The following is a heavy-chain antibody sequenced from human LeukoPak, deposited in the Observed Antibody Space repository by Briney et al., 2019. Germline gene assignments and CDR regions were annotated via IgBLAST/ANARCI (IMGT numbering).Heavy chain of an antibody. V-gene: IGHV3-21*01. Sequence: GGSLRLSCAASGFTFSSYSMNWVRQAPGKGLEWVSSISSSSSYIYYADSVKGRFTISRDNAKNSLYLQMNSLRAEDTAVYYCARDPRAMGYFDYWGQGTLVTVSS. CDR3: ARDPRAMGYFDY. J-gene: IGHJ4*02. CDR2: ISSSSSYI. D-gene: IGHD5-18*01. CDR1: GFTFSSYS.